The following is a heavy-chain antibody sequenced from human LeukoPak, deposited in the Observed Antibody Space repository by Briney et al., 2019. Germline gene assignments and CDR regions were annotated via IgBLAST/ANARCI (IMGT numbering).Heavy chain of an antibody. Sequence: SETLTLTCTVSGGSISSGGYYWSWIRQPAGKGLEWIGRIYTSESPNYNPSLNSRVTMSVDTSKNQLSLKLRSVTAADTAVYYCARTQYCTSTSCYWFDPWGQGTLVTVSS. D-gene: IGHD2-2*01. J-gene: IGHJ5*02. CDR3: ARTQYCTSTSCYWFDP. CDR1: GGSISSGGYY. CDR2: IYTSESP. V-gene: IGHV4-61*02.